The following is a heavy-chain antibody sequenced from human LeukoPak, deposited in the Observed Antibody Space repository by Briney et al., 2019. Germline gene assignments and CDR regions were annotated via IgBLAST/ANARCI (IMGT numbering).Heavy chain of an antibody. CDR2: ISYDGSNK. CDR1: GFTFSSYG. V-gene: IGHV3-30*18. Sequence: GGSLRLSCAASGFTFSSYGMHWVRQAPGKGLEWVAVISYDGSNKYYADSVKGRFTISRDNSKNTLYLQMNSLRAEDMAVYYCAKDGEEMATMAYLDYWGQGTLVTVSS. CDR3: AKDGEEMATMAYLDY. J-gene: IGHJ4*02. D-gene: IGHD5-24*01.